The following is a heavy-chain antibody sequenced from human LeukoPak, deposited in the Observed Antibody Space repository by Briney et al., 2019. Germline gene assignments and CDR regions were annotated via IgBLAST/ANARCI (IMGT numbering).Heavy chain of an antibody. V-gene: IGHV4-39*07. CDR1: GGSISSSSYY. J-gene: IGHJ4*02. CDR3: ARGRIFQYYFDY. CDR2: IYHSGST. Sequence: SETLSLTCTVSGGSISSSSYYWGWIRQPPGKGLEWIGSIYHSGSTYYNPSLKSRVTISVDTSKNQFSLKLSSVTAADTAVYYCARGRIFQYYFDYWGQGTLVTVSS. D-gene: IGHD3-3*01.